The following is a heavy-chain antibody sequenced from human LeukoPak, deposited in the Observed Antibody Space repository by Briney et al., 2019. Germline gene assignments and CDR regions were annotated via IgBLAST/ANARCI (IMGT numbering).Heavy chain of an antibody. CDR3: ARDRLGSVYYFDY. J-gene: IGHJ4*02. CDR1: GGSFSGYY. Sequence: SETLSLTCAVYGGSFSGYYWSWIRQPPGKGPEWIGEINHSGSTNYNPSLKSRVTISVDTSKNQFSLKLSSVTAADTAVYYCARDRLGSVYYFDYWGQGTLVTVSS. V-gene: IGHV4-34*01. CDR2: INHSGST. D-gene: IGHD1-20*01.